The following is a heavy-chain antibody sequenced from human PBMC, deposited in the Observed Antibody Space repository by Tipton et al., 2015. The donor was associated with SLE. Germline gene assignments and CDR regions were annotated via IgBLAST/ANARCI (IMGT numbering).Heavy chain of an antibody. J-gene: IGHJ4*02. V-gene: IGHV4-39*07. D-gene: IGHD3-10*01. CDR1: GGSISSGGYY. CDR3: ARGQGYQWYYGSGNYIDY. CDR2: IYYSGST. Sequence: LSLTCTVSGGSISSGGYYWSWIRQHPGKGLEWIGSIYYSGSTYYNPSLKSRVTISVDTSKNQFSLKLSSVTAADTAVYYCARGQGYQWYYGSGNYIDYWGQGTLVTVSS.